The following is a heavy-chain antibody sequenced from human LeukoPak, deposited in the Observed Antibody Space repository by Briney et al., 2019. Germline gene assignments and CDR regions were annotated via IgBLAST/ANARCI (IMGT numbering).Heavy chain of an antibody. J-gene: IGHJ5*02. V-gene: IGHV4-39*01. Sequence: SETLSLTCTVSGGSISSSSYYWDWIRQPPGKGLEWIGSIYYSGSTYYNPSLKSRVTISVDTSKNQFSLKLSSVTAADTAVYYCARHPTYYYGSGSYCLWFDPWGQGTLVTVSS. CDR1: GGSISSSSYY. CDR3: ARHPTYYYGSGSYCLWFDP. D-gene: IGHD3-10*01. CDR2: IYYSGST.